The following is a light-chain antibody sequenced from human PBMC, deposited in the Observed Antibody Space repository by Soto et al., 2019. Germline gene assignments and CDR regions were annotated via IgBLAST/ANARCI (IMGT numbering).Light chain of an antibody. CDR1: RTINTY. J-gene: IGKJ4*01. CDR2: GAS. V-gene: IGKV1-39*01. CDR3: QQTYSDIS. Sequence: DVRMTQSPSSLSASVGDTITITVRASRTINTYLNWFQQKPGEPPRLLIYGASTLHDGVPSRFSGSGSGADFTLTISGLQPEDFASYHCQQTYSDISFGGGTKVDIK.